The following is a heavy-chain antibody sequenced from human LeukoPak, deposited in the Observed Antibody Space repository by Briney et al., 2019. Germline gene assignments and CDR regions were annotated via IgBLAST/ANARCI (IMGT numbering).Heavy chain of an antibody. CDR2: IKEDGSDI. Sequence: GGSLRLSCAASGFTLSSSWMSWVRQAPGKGLEWVANIKEDGSDIHYADSVEGRFTISRDNAKNSLHLQMNSLRVEDTAVYYCARGPRNSPYNLFDPWGQGTQVTVSS. D-gene: IGHD4-23*01. CDR3: ARGPRNSPYNLFDP. CDR1: GFTLSSSW. J-gene: IGHJ5*02. V-gene: IGHV3-7*01.